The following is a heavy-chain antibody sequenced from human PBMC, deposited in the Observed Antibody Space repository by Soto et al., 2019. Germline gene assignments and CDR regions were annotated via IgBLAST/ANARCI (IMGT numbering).Heavy chain of an antibody. J-gene: IGHJ3*02. Sequence: GGSLRLPCAASGFTFSSYSMNWVRQAPGKGLEWVSYISSSSSTIYYADSVKGRFTISRDNAKNSLYLQMNSLRDEDTAVYYCASAGHLISGWYAFDIWGQGTMVTVSS. CDR1: GFTFSSYS. CDR3: ASAGHLISGWYAFDI. CDR2: ISSSSSTI. V-gene: IGHV3-48*02. D-gene: IGHD6-19*01.